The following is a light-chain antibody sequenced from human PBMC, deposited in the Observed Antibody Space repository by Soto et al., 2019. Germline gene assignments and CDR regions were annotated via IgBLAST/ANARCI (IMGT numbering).Light chain of an antibody. J-gene: IGKJ2*01. CDR3: QQRSSWPPT. V-gene: IGKV3-11*01. Sequence: EIVLTQSPATLSLSPGERATLPCRASQSVSSYLAWYQQKPGQAPRLLIYDASNRATGIPARFSGSGSGTDFSLTIRSLEPEDFAVYYCQQRSSWPPTFGQGTKLEIK. CDR2: DAS. CDR1: QSVSSY.